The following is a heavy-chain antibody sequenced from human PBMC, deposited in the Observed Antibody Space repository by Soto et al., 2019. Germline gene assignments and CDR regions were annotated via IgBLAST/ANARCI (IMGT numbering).Heavy chain of an antibody. J-gene: IGHJ6*02. D-gene: IGHD3-16*01. V-gene: IGHV4-59*01. Sequence: SETLSLTCTVSGGSISSYYWSSIRQPPGKGLEWIGYIYYSGSTNYNPSLKSRVTISVDTSKNQFSLKLSSVTAADTAVYYCARGGASWYDYYYGMDVWGQGTTVNGSS. CDR3: ARGGASWYDYYYGMDV. CDR2: IYYSGST. CDR1: GGSISSYY.